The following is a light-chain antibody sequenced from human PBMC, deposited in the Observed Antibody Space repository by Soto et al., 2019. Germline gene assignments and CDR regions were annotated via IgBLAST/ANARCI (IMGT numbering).Light chain of an antibody. CDR2: GNS. CDR3: QSYDSSLSAVV. CDR1: SSNIGAGYD. J-gene: IGLJ2*01. V-gene: IGLV1-40*01. Sequence: QAVVTQPPSASGAPGQRVTISCTGSSSNIGAGYDVHWYQQLPGTAPKLLIYGNSNRPSGVPDRFSGSKSGTSASLAITGLQAEDEADYYCQSYDSSLSAVVFGGGTKLTVL.